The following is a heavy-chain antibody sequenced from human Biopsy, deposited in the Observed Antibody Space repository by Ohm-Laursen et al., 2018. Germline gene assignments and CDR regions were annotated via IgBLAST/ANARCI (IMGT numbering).Heavy chain of an antibody. V-gene: IGHV4-34*08. CDR3: GNEVHGRDY. Sequence: DTLSLTCAVFGKTFSDYQWSWIRQPPAKGLEWIGQINQAGTTNYNPSLKSRVSISADASKYEFSLRLTSVTAADTAVYLCGNEVHGRDYWGLGAQVTVSS. CDR2: INQAGTT. CDR1: GKTFSDYQ. J-gene: IGHJ4*02. D-gene: IGHD2-15*01.